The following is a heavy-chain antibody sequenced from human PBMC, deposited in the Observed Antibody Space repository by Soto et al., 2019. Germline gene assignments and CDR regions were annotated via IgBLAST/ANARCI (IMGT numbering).Heavy chain of an antibody. V-gene: IGHV1-69*13. D-gene: IGHD2-21*02. Sequence: QVHLVQSGAEVKKPGSSVKVSCKYSGGTFRTESINWVRQAPGQGPEWMGGILPFFGTADYAPRFQGRVTITADGATTAAYMELRSLTSQDTAVYSSATGHAYGGNSAAFYVSGQGTMVTVSS. CDR3: ATGHAYGGNSAAFYV. CDR1: GGTFRTES. CDR2: ILPFFGTA. J-gene: IGHJ3*01.